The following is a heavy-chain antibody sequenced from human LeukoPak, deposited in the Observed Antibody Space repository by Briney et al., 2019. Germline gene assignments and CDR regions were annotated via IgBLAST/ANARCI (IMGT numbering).Heavy chain of an antibody. V-gene: IGHV4-4*07. CDR1: GGSISTYY. CDR3: AREKGSHSSSSRFDY. J-gene: IGHJ4*02. CDR2: IYTSGTT. Sequence: SETLSLTCTVSGGSISTYYWGWIRQPAGKGLEWIGHIYTSGTTNYNPSLKSRVTMSVDTSKNQFSLKLNSVTAAGTAVYYCAREKGSHSSSSRFDYWGQGTLVTVSS. D-gene: IGHD6-6*01.